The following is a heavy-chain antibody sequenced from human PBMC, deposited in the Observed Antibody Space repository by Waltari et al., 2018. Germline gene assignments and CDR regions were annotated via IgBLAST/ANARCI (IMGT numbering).Heavy chain of an antibody. V-gene: IGHV4-59*02. CDR3: ARDRGEIWDDVFGPAGFDP. CDR1: SGSVRADH. D-gene: IGHD3-16*01. CDR2: VYNSGTT. Sequence: QVPLQESGPGLVTPSATLSLTCTVPSGSVRADHWRWLRQSPGKGLEWIGCVYNSGTTTYNPSLKSRVIISVDTYKNQLSLKLTSVTAADTAVNYCARDRGEIWDDVFGPAGFDPWGQGTLVTVSS. J-gene: IGHJ5*02.